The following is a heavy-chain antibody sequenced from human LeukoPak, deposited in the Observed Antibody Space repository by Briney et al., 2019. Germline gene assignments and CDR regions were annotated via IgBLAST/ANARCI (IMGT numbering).Heavy chain of an antibody. CDR1: GGSISSYY. V-gene: IGHV4-59*12. J-gene: IGHJ4*02. Sequence: SETLSLTCTVSGGSISSYYWSWIRQPPGKGLEWIGYIYYSGSTNYNPSLKSRVTISVDTSKNQFSLKLSSVTAADTAVYYCAREYYYDSSGYSYYFDYWGQGTLVTVSS. CDR2: IYYSGST. CDR3: AREYYYDSSGYSYYFDY. D-gene: IGHD3-22*01.